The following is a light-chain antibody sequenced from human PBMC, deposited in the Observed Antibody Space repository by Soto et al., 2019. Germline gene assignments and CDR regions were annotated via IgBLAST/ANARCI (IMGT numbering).Light chain of an antibody. J-gene: IGKJ5*01. CDR1: QSVRSER. CDR3: QQYDSSPPIT. V-gene: IGKV3-20*01. Sequence: EIVLTQSPDTLSLSPGERATLSCRASQSVRSERLAWYQHKRGQAPRLVIFDASSRATGIPDRFSGSGSGTDFTLTISGLEPEDFAVYYCQQYDSSPPITFGQGTRLEIK. CDR2: DAS.